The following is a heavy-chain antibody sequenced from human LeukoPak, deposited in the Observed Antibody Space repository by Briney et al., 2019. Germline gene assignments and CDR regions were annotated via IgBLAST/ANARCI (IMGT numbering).Heavy chain of an antibody. CDR1: GFTFSRYG. Sequence: GRSLRLSCAASGFTFSRYGMHWVRQAPGKGLEWVAVISYDGSNKYYADSVKGRFTISRDNSKNTLYLQMNSLRAEDTAVYYCAKDYNGSVDYWGQGTLVTVSS. D-gene: IGHD3-10*01. V-gene: IGHV3-30*18. CDR2: ISYDGSNK. J-gene: IGHJ4*02. CDR3: AKDYNGSVDY.